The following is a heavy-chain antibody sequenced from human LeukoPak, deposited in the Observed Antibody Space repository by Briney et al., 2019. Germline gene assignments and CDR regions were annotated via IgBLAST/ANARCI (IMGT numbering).Heavy chain of an antibody. CDR3: ARDGMPSGSYDRHYYYYYMDV. CDR2: INPSGGST. J-gene: IGHJ6*03. CDR1: GYTFTSYY. V-gene: IGHV1-46*01. Sequence: ASVKVSCKASGYTFTSYYMHWVRQAPGQGLEWMGIINPSGGSTSYAQKFQGRVTMTRDMSTSTVYMELSSLRSEDTAVYYCARDGMPSGSYDRHYYYYYMDVWGEGTTVTVSS. D-gene: IGHD1-26*01.